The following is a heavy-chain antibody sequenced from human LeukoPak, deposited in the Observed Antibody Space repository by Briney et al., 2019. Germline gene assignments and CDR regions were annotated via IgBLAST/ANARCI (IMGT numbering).Heavy chain of an antibody. CDR3: AKGTYFGELLIDY. CDR1: GLSFSTYG. J-gene: IGHJ4*02. V-gene: IGHV3-33*06. CDR2: IWYGGGNK. Sequence: PGGSLRLSCAASGLSFSTYGMHWVRQAPGKGLEWVAVIWYGGGNKYSADSVKGRFTISRDNSKSTLYLQMYRLRADDTAVNYCAKGTYFGELLIDYWGQGALVTVSS. D-gene: IGHD3-10*01.